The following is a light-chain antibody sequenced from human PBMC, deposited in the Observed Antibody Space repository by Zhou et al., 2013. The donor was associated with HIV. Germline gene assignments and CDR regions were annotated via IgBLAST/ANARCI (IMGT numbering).Light chain of an antibody. CDR3: QQSYSTPRT. CDR2: AAS. V-gene: IGKV1-39*01. Sequence: DIQMTQSPSSLSASVGDRVTITCRASQSISSSLNWYKQKPGKAPNLLIYAASSLQGGVPSRFSGSGSGTDFTLTINSLQPEDFATYYCQQSYSTPRTFGQGTKVGIQT. J-gene: IGKJ1*01. CDR1: QSISSS.